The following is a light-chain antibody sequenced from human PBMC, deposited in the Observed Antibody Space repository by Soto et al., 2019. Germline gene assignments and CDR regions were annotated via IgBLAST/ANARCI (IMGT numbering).Light chain of an antibody. J-gene: IGKJ1*01. CDR2: GAS. CDR1: QSVSSSY. Sequence: EIVLTQSPGTLSLSPGERATLSCRASQSVSSSYLAWYQQKPGQAPRLLIDGASSRATGIPDRFSGSGSGRDFTITISSLEHEDFAVDYCQQYGSSAFGWTFGQGTKVEIK. CDR3: QQYGSSAFGWT. V-gene: IGKV3-20*01.